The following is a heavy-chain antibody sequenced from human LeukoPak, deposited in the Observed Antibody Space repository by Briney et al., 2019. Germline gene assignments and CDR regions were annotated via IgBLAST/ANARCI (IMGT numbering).Heavy chain of an antibody. D-gene: IGHD5-12*01. Sequence: PSETLSLTCTVSGGSVTSGSYYWSWIRQPPGKGLEWIGYMYFSGSNNYNPSLKSRVTISVDTSKNQFSLKLSSVTAADTAVYYCARDGGDTVATIFYWGQGTLVTVSS. CDR1: GGSVTSGSYY. J-gene: IGHJ4*02. CDR3: ARDGGDTVATIFY. V-gene: IGHV4-61*01. CDR2: MYFSGSN.